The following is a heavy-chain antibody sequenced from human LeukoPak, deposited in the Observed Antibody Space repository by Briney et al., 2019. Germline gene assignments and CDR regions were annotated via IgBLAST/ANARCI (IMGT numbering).Heavy chain of an antibody. V-gene: IGHV3-23*01. J-gene: IGHJ4*02. Sequence: PGGSLRLSCAASGFTFSSYAMSWVRQAPGKGLEWVSGISGSGGSTFYADSVKGRFTISRDNSKNTLYLQMNSLRAEDTAVYYCAKRAGLETRFLEWTPLDYWGQGTLVTVSS. D-gene: IGHD3-3*01. CDR2: ISGSGGST. CDR3: AKRAGLETRFLEWTPLDY. CDR1: GFTFSSYA.